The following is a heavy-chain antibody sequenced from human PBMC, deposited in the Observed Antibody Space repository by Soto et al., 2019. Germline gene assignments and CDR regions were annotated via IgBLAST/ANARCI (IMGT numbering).Heavy chain of an antibody. D-gene: IGHD3-3*01. J-gene: IGHJ6*02. CDR3: ARGHDPSGFLESLFNYYFYGMDV. CDR2: ISYDGSNR. CDR1: GFTFRSYV. V-gene: IGHV3-30-3*01. Sequence: PGGSLRLSCAASGFTFRSYVLHWVRQAPGKGLEWVAVISYDGSNRYYTDSVKGRFIISRDNSQNTLYLQMNTLRGEDTAVYYCARGHDPSGFLESLFNYYFYGMDVWGQGTTVTVYS.